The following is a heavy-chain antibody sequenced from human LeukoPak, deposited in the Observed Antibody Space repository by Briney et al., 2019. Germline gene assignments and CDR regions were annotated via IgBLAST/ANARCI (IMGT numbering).Heavy chain of an antibody. J-gene: IGHJ4*02. V-gene: IGHV1-46*01. Sequence: GASVKVSCKASGYTFTSYYMHWVRQAPGQGLEWMGIINPSGGSTSYAQKLQGRVTMTTDTSTSTAYMELRSLRSDDTAVYYCARDKPHYYYDSSGYYSGYFDYWGQGTLVTVSS. CDR1: GYTFTSYY. CDR2: INPSGGST. D-gene: IGHD3-22*01. CDR3: ARDKPHYYYDSSGYYSGYFDY.